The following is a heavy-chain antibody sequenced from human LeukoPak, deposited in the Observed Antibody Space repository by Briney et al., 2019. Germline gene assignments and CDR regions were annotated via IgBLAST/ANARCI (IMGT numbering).Heavy chain of an antibody. D-gene: IGHD6-19*01. J-gene: IGHJ4*02. CDR1: GGSISSGGYY. V-gene: IGHV4-31*03. Sequence: ASETLSLTCTVSGGSISSGGYYGSWIRQHPGKGLEWIGYIYYSGSTYYNPSLKSRVTISVDTSKNQFSLKLSSVTAADTAVYYCARAHPYSSGWKYYFDYWGQGTLVTVSS. CDR3: ARAHPYSSGWKYYFDY. CDR2: IYYSGST.